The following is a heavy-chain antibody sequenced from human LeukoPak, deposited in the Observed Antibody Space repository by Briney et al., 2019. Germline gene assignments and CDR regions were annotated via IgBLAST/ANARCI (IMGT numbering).Heavy chain of an antibody. D-gene: IGHD4-11*01. V-gene: IGHV3-30*18. CDR3: AKVDDYSNDY. CDR1: GFTFSSYG. CDR2: ISYDGSNK. J-gene: IGHJ4*02. Sequence: GGSLRLSCAASGFTFSSYGMHWVRQAPGKGLEWVAVISYDGSNKYYADSVKGRFTISRDNSKNTLYLQMDSLRAEDTAVYYCAKVDDYSNDYWGQGTLVTVSS.